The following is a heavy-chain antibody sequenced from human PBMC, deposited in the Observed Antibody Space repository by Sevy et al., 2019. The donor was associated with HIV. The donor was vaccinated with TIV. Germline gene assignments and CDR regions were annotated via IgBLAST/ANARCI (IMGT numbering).Heavy chain of an antibody. D-gene: IGHD4-17*01. J-gene: IGHJ4*02. Sequence: GGSLRLSCAASGFTFSSYWMSWVRQTPGKGLEWVANIKLDGSDKYYVDSVKGRFTISGDNAKNSLYLQMNSLRAEDMAVYYCARGKGYGDYGTFDCWGQGTLVTVSS. V-gene: IGHV3-7*01. CDR3: ARGKGYGDYGTFDC. CDR2: IKLDGSDK. CDR1: GFTFSSYW.